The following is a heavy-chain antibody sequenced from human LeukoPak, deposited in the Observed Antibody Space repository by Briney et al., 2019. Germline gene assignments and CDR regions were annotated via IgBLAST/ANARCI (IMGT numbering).Heavy chain of an antibody. CDR3: ARQTTFDY. Sequence: GGSLRLSCVVSGFTFRSYSMNWVRQAPGKGLEWVSYISSSSSTIYYADSVKGRFTISRDNAKNSLYLQMNSLRAEDTAVYYCARQTTFDYWGQGTLVTVSS. CDR1: GFTFRSYS. CDR2: ISSSSSTI. D-gene: IGHD4-17*01. V-gene: IGHV3-48*01. J-gene: IGHJ4*02.